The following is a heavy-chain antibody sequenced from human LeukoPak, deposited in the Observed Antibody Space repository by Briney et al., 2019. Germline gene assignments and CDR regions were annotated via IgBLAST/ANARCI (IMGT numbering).Heavy chain of an antibody. CDR2: ISAYNGDT. CDR1: GFSFTSYG. CDR3: ARGGSSGRAGIDY. Sequence: ASVKVSCKTSGFSFTSYGFTWVRQAPGQGLEWMGWISAYNGDTNYAQKLQGRVTMTTDTSTSTAYMELRSLRSDDTAVYYCARGGSSGRAGIDYWGQGTLVTDSS. J-gene: IGHJ4*02. V-gene: IGHV1-18*01. D-gene: IGHD6-19*01.